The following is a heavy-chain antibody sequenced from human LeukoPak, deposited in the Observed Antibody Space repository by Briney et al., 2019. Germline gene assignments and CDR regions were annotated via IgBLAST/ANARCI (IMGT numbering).Heavy chain of an antibody. V-gene: IGHV3-11*01. J-gene: IGHJ6*02. Sequence: GGSLRLSCAASGFTFSDYYMSWIRQAPGKGLEWVSHISSSGSTIYYADSVKGRFTISRDNAKNSLYLQTNSLRAEDTAVYYCARGRTYSSSSMPYYYYGMDVWGQGTTVTVS. CDR1: GFTFSDYY. CDR3: ARGRTYSSSSMPYYYYGMDV. D-gene: IGHD6-6*01. CDR2: ISSSGSTI.